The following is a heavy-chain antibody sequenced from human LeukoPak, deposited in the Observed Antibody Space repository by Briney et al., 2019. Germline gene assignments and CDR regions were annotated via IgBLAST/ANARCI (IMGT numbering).Heavy chain of an antibody. V-gene: IGHV4-59*12. D-gene: IGHD4-17*01. Sequence: SETLSLTCTVSGGSISSYYWSWIRQPPGKGLEWIGYIYYSGSTNYNPSLKSRVTISVDTSKNQFTLKLSSVTAADTAVYYCARGLDYGDYYYDYWGQGTLVTVSS. CDR2: IYYSGST. CDR3: ARGLDYGDYYYDY. J-gene: IGHJ4*02. CDR1: GGSISSYY.